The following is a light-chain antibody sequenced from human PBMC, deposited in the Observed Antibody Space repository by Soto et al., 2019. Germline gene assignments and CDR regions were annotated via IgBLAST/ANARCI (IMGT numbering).Light chain of an antibody. Sequence: DIQMTQSPSSLSASVGDRVTITCRASQSVSRYLNWYQQKPGKAPKPLIYAASSLQSGVPARFSGGGSGTEFTLTISSLQSEDFAVYYCQQYNNWPRTFGQGTKVDIK. CDR1: QSVSRY. J-gene: IGKJ1*01. CDR3: QQYNNWPRT. V-gene: IGKV1-39*01. CDR2: AAS.